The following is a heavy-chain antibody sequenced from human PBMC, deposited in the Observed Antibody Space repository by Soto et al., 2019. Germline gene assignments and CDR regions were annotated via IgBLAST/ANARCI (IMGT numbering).Heavy chain of an antibody. CDR2: IYHSGSS. CDR3: ASPKIAFYNWFDP. CDR1: GGPISSGGYS. V-gene: IGHV4-30-2*03. Sequence: SETLSLTCAVSGGPISSGGYSCSCVRPPPGTGLACTWYIYHSGSSYDTPSLKSRVTISVDTSKTQFSLKLSSVTAAATAVYSCASPKIAFYNWFDPWGQGTLVSVSS. D-gene: IGHD3-3*02. J-gene: IGHJ5*02.